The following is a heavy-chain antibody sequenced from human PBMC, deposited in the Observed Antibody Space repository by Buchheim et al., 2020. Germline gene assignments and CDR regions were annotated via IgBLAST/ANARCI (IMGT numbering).Heavy chain of an antibody. V-gene: IGHV4-59*01. CDR2: IYYSGST. CDR3: AREDIVVVPAAMEDDYYYYYGMDV. J-gene: IGHJ6*02. Sequence: QVQLQESGPGLVKPSETLSLTCTVSGGSISSYYWSWIRQPPGKGLEWIGYIYYSGSTNYNPSLKSRVTISVDTSKNQFSLKLSSVTAADTAVYYCAREDIVVVPAAMEDDYYYYYGMDVWGQGTT. D-gene: IGHD2-2*01. CDR1: GGSISSYY.